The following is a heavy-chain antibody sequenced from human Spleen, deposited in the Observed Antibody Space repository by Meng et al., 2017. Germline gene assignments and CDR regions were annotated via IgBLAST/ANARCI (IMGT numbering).Heavy chain of an antibody. CDR1: GGSVSSISYY. Sequence: QVQLQQSGPGPVGPPETLPPPCLVSGGSVSSISYYWRWIRQPPGRGLEWIGDISYSGSTRYNSSLMSRVTISVDTSKNQFSLKLSSVTAADTAVYYCASQEESGWYAYPGYWGQGTLVTVSS. V-gene: IGHV4-61*01. CDR2: ISYSGST. J-gene: IGHJ4*02. CDR3: ASQEESGWYAYPGY. D-gene: IGHD6-19*01.